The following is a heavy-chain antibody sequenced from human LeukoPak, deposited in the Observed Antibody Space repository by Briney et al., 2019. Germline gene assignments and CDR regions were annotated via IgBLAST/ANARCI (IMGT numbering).Heavy chain of an antibody. CDR2: IYYSGST. V-gene: IGHV4-30-4*08. CDR1: GGSISSGDYY. D-gene: IGHD2-2*01. CDR3: AGVPAALSPSADNWFDP. Sequence: SQTLSLTCTVSGGSISSGDYYWSWICQPPGKGLEWIGYIYYSGSTYYNPSLKSRVTISVDTSKNQFSLKLSSVTAADTAVYYCAGVPAALSPSADNWFDPWGQGTLVTVSS. J-gene: IGHJ5*02.